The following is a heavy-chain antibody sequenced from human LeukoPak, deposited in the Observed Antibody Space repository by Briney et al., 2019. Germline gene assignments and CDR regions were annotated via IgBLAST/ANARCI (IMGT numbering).Heavy chain of an antibody. D-gene: IGHD6-19*01. CDR3: ARWLYSSGWAIDY. CDR2: ISSSSSTI. V-gene: IGHV3-48*01. J-gene: IGHJ4*02. CDR1: GFTFSRYS. Sequence: PGGSLRLSCAASGFTFSRYSMNWVRQAPGKGLEWVSYISSSSSTIYYADSVKGRFTISRDNAKNSLFLQMNSLRAEDTAVYYCARWLYSSGWAIDYWGQGTLVTVSS.